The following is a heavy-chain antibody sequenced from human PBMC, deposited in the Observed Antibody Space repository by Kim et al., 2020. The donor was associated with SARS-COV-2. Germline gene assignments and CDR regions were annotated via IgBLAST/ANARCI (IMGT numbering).Heavy chain of an antibody. V-gene: IGHV3-74*01. CDR1: GITFSSSY. CDR3: SSQEVAY. CDR2: ISEDGSRT. Sequence: GGSLRLFCSASGITFSSSYMHWVRQAPGKGLMWVSMISEDGSRTFYADSVKGRFTISRDNAKNTLYLQMNGLRVEHTAEYYCSSQEVAYWGQGTLVTVSS. J-gene: IGHJ4*02.